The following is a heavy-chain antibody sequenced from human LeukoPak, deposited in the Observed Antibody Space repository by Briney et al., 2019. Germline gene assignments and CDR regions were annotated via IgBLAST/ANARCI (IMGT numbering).Heavy chain of an antibody. CDR2: TSWDGGDT. Sequence: GGSLRLSCEASGFTFDDYAMHWVRQAPGKALEWVSLTSWDGGDTYYADSVKGRFTISRDNSKNSLYLQMNSLRAADSALYYCTKDHRTYGMDVWGQGTTVTVSS. J-gene: IGHJ6*02. CDR1: GFTFDDYA. CDR3: TKDHRTYGMDV. V-gene: IGHV3-43D*03.